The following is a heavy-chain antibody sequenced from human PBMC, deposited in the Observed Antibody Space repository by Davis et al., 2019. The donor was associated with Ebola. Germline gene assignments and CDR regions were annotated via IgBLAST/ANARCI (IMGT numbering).Heavy chain of an antibody. Sequence: PSETLSLTCAVYVGSFSNYCMSWVRQAPGKGLEWVASIKQDGSEKYYVDPVKGRCTISRDNAKSSLYLQMNNLRAEDTAMYYCTKPPGRDGMDVWGQGTTVTVSS. V-gene: IGHV3-7*01. CDR2: IKQDGSEK. CDR1: VGSFSNYC. J-gene: IGHJ6*02. CDR3: TKPPGRDGMDV. D-gene: IGHD1-26*01.